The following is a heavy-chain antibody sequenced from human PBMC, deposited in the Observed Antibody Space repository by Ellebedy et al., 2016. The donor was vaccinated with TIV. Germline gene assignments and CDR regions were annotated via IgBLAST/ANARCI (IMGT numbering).Heavy chain of an antibody. CDR3: ARVRRIQLWLQTSAYYFDY. J-gene: IGHJ4*02. Sequence: MPGGSLRLSCTVSGGSISSYYWSWIRQPPGKGLEWIGYIYYSGSTNYNPSLKSRVTISVDTSKNQFSLKLSSVTAADTAVYYCARVRRIQLWLQTSAYYFDYWGQGTLVTVSS. CDR2: IYYSGST. CDR1: GGSISSYY. D-gene: IGHD5-18*01. V-gene: IGHV4-59*01.